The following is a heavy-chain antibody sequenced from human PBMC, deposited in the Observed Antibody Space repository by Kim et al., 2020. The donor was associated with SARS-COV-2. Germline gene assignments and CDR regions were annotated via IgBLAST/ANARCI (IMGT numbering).Heavy chain of an antibody. J-gene: IGHJ4*02. D-gene: IGHD3-22*01. V-gene: IGHV3-30*02. Sequence: DSVKGRFTISRDNSKNTLYLQMNSLRAEDTAVYYCAKSLHYYDSSGPFDYWGQGTLVTVSS. CDR3: AKSLHYYDSSGPFDY.